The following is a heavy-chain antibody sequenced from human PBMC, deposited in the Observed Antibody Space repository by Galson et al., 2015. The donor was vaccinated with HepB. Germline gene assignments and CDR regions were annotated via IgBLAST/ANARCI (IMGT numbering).Heavy chain of an antibody. CDR2: ITGSGSTT. CDR1: GFTFSSYE. CDR3: VREGKEVGGRGGQLDH. J-gene: IGHJ4*02. V-gene: IGHV3-48*03. D-gene: IGHD6-13*01. Sequence: SLRLSCAASGFTFSSYEINWVRQAPGKGLEWISYITGSGSTTWYADSVKGRFTISRDNAKNSLSLQMNSLRAEDTALYYCVREGKEVGGRGGQLDHWGQGTLVTVSS.